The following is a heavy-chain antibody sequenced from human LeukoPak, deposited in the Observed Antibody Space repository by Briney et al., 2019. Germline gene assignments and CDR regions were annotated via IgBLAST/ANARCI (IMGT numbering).Heavy chain of an antibody. V-gene: IGHV4-59*01. CDR1: SGSISSYY. CDR2: IYYSGST. J-gene: IGHJ4*02. Sequence: PSETLSLTCTVSSGSISSYYWSWIRQPPGKGLEWIGYIYYSGSTNYNPSLKSRVTISVDTSKNQFSLKLSSVTAADTAVYYCARSNLRHTAYFDYWGQGTLVTVSS. CDR3: ARSNLRHTAYFDY. D-gene: IGHD1-14*01.